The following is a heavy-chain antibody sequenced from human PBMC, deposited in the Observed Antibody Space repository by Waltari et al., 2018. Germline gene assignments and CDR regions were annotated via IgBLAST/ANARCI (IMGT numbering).Heavy chain of an antibody. CDR3: ARTAYDFWSGYYSVYYMDV. CDR2: IFSNDEK. Sequence: QVTLKESGPVLVKPTETLPLTCTVSGFSLSNARLGVSWIRQPPGKALEWLAHIFSNDEKSYSTSLKSRLTISKDTSKSQVVLTMTNMDPVDTATYYCARTAYDFWSGYYSVYYMDVWGKGTTVTISS. D-gene: IGHD3-3*01. V-gene: IGHV2-26*01. CDR1: GFSLSNARLG. J-gene: IGHJ6*03.